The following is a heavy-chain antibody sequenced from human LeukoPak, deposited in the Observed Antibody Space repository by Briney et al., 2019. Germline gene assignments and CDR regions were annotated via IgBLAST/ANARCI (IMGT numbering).Heavy chain of an antibody. Sequence: PGGSLRLSCAASGFTFSSDSMHCGRQPPGNGLEWGAVVRGVVGNNYYTNSWKGRFTIPREKSKNSLYLQMHSLRAEDTAVYYCAHEAVAAACFRESYFDFWGQGTLVTVSS. V-gene: IGHV3-30*02. J-gene: IGHJ4*02. CDR3: AHEAVAAACFRESYFDF. CDR1: GFTFSSDS. CDR2: VRGVVGNN. D-gene: IGHD6-13*01.